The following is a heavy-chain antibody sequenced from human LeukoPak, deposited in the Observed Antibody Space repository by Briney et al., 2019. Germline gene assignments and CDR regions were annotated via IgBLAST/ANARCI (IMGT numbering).Heavy chain of an antibody. Sequence: GASVTVSCTASGGTFSIYAFSWVRQAPGQGLEWMGGIIPIVGTTNYAQMFQGRVTITADESTSTAYMELSSLRSEDTAVYYCARGRYYYDSSGYSHLPDYWGQGTLVTVSA. CDR2: IIPIVGTT. V-gene: IGHV1-69*13. J-gene: IGHJ4*02. D-gene: IGHD3-22*01. CDR3: ARGRYYYDSSGYSHLPDY. CDR1: GGTFSIYA.